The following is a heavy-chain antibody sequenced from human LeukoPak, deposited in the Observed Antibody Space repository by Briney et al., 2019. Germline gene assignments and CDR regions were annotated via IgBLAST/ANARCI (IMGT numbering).Heavy chain of an antibody. CDR2: ISAYNGNT. D-gene: IGHD5-18*01. V-gene: IGHV1-18*04. CDR3: ARGDTAMVSLDY. Sequence: ASVKVSCKASGYTFTGYYIHWVRQAPGQGLEWMGWISAYNGNTNYAQKLQGRVTMTTDTSTSTAYMELRSLRSDDTAVYYCARGDTAMVSLDYWGQGALVTVSS. CDR1: GYTFTGYY. J-gene: IGHJ4*02.